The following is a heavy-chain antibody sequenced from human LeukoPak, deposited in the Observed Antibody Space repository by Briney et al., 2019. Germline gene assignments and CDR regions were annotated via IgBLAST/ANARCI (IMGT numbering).Heavy chain of an antibody. CDR2: FNPEDGET. CDR1: GYTLTDLY. Sequence: ASVKVSCKVSGYTLTDLYMHWVRQATGKGLEWMGGFNPEDGETIYAQKFQGRVTMTEDTSTDTAYMELSSLRSEDTAVYYCATAVVPAARKDYWGQGTLVTVSS. CDR3: ATAVVPAARKDY. J-gene: IGHJ4*02. D-gene: IGHD2-2*01. V-gene: IGHV1-24*01.